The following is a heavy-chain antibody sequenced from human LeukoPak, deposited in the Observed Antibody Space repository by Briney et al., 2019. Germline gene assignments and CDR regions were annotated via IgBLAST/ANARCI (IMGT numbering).Heavy chain of an antibody. CDR2: IRDKANSYAT. V-gene: IGHV3-73*01. CDR3: ARDLNWETY. D-gene: IGHD7-27*01. J-gene: IGHJ4*02. CDR1: GFTFSGSA. Sequence: GGSLRLSCAASGFTFSGSAMHWVRKPPGKGLEWVGRIRDKANSYATTYAASVKGRFTISRDNAKNSLYLQMNSLRAEDTAVYYCARDLNWETYWGQGTLVSVSS.